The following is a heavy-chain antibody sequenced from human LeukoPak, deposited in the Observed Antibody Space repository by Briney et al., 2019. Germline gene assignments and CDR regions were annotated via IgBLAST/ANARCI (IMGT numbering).Heavy chain of an antibody. Sequence: PGGSLRLSCAASRFTFSDYSMNWVRQAPGKGLQWVASISSGSVCIYYADSMKGRFTISRDNAKNSMYLQMYSLRAEDTAVYYCARRQAAAPEEGFSPGGAYYYYYMDVWGKGTTVTISS. CDR2: ISSGSVCI. CDR1: RFTFSDYS. CDR3: ARRQAAAPEEGFSPGGAYYYYYMDV. J-gene: IGHJ6*03. D-gene: IGHD6-13*01. V-gene: IGHV3-21*01.